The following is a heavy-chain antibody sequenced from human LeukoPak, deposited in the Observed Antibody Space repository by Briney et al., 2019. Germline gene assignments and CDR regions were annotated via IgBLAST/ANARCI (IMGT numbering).Heavy chain of an antibody. D-gene: IGHD6-13*01. Sequence: NSSETLSLTCAVYGGSFSGYYWSWIRQPPGKGLEWIGEINHSGSTNYNPSLKSRVTISVDTSKNQFSLRLSSVTAADTAVYYCARGYSSSWEIYYYYGMDVWGQGTTVTVSS. CDR1: GGSFSGYY. V-gene: IGHV4-34*01. J-gene: IGHJ6*02. CDR2: INHSGST. CDR3: ARGYSSSWEIYYYYGMDV.